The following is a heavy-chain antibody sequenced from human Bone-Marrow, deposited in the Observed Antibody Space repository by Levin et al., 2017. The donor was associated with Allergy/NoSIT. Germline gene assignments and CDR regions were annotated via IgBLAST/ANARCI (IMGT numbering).Heavy chain of an antibody. CDR2: ISSGGTTI. J-gene: IGHJ4*02. Sequence: GGSLRLSCAASGFTFSDYYMTWIRQAPGKGLEWISYISSGGTTIYYADSVKGRFTVSRDNARNSLYLQLNSLRAEDTAIYYGARDAHYDYSSGYYTAGPEWGQGTLVTVSS. D-gene: IGHD3-3*01. CDR1: GFTFSDYY. V-gene: IGHV3-11*01. CDR3: ARDAHYDYSSGYYTAGPE.